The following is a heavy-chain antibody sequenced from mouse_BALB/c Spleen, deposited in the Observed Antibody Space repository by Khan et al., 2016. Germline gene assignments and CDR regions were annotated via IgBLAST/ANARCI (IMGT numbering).Heavy chain of an antibody. CDR2: INYSGST. CDR3: ARLSALYAMDY. J-gene: IGHJ4*01. V-gene: IGHV3-2*02. CDR1: GYSITSDYA. Sequence: EVQLQESGPGLVKPSQSLSLTCTVTGYSITSDYAWNWFRQFPGNKLEWMGYINYSGSTSYNPSLKSRISITRDTSRNQFFLPLNSVTPEDTATYYCARLSALYAMDYWGQGTSVTVSS.